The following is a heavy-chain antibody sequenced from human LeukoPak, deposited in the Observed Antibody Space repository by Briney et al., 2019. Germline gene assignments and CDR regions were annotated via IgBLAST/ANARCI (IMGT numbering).Heavy chain of an antibody. D-gene: IGHD2/OR15-2a*01. CDR1: GYIFTNYW. CDR2: IHPSDSDT. CDR3: ARLLDNYDY. J-gene: IGHJ4*02. V-gene: IGHV5-51*01. Sequence: GESLKISCGGSGYIFTNYWIGWVRQVPGKGLEWMGLIHPSDSDTRYSPSFEGQVTISADRFTSTAYLQWSSLRASDTAMYYCARLLDNYDYWGQGTLVTVSS.